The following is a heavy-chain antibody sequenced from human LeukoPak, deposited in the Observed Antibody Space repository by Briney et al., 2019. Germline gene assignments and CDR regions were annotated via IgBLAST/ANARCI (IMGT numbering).Heavy chain of an antibody. Sequence: GASVKVSCKASGYTFTSYDINWVRQATGQGLEWMGWMNPNSGNTGYAQKFQGRVTMTRNTSISTAYMELSSLRSEDTAVYYCASSDGYHPATFDYWGQGTLVTVSS. V-gene: IGHV1-8*01. D-gene: IGHD5-24*01. CDR2: MNPNSGNT. CDR1: GYTFTSYD. J-gene: IGHJ4*02. CDR3: ASSDGYHPATFDY.